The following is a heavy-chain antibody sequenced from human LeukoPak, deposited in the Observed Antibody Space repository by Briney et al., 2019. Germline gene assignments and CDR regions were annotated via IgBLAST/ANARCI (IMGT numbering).Heavy chain of an antibody. V-gene: IGHV3-23*01. D-gene: IGHD5-18*01. Sequence: GGSLRLSCAASGFTFSSYAMSWVRQAPGKGLEWVSSLSASGGTTYYADSVKGRFTISRDNSKNTLYLQMYSLRAEDTAVYYCASARGSNYGSLGDWGQGTLVTVSS. J-gene: IGHJ4*02. CDR2: LSASGGTT. CDR1: GFTFSSYA. CDR3: ASARGSNYGSLGD.